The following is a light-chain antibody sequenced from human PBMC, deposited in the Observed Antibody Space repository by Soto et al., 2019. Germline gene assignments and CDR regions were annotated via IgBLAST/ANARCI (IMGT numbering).Light chain of an antibody. J-gene: IGLJ1*01. CDR3: KSYTSASTYV. CDR1: GSDIGTYNY. CDR2: DVT. V-gene: IGLV2-14*03. Sequence: QSALTQPASESGCPGQSITISCTGTGSDIGTYNYVSWYQHHPGKAPKFISYDVTNRPSGVSDRFSGSKSGNTASLTISGLQAEDEADYFCKSYTSASTYVFGTGTKLTVL.